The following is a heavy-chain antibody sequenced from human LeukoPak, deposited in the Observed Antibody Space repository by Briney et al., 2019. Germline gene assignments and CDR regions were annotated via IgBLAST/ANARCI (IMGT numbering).Heavy chain of an antibody. CDR1: GFTFSSYT. J-gene: IGHJ4*02. CDR3: ARDNNWNYPDY. D-gene: IGHD1-7*01. V-gene: IGHV3-48*02. Sequence: GGSLRLSCAASGFTFSSYTMSWVRQAPGKGLEWVSYISTTSNTIYYADSVKGRFTISRDNAKNSLSLQMNSLRDEDTAVYYCARDNNWNYPDYWGQGTLVTVSS. CDR2: ISTTSNTI.